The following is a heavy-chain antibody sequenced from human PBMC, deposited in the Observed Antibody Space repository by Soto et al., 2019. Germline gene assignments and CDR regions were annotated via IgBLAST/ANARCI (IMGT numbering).Heavy chain of an antibody. CDR2: IKSDGSST. Sequence: GGSLRLSCAASGFTSSNYWMHWVRQVPGKGLAWVSRIKSDGSSTIYADSVKGRFTISRDNAKNSLYLQMNSLRAEDTAVYYCARGLREVDYWGQGTLVTVSS. V-gene: IGHV3-74*01. CDR1: GFTSSNYW. J-gene: IGHJ4*02. CDR3: ARGLREVDY.